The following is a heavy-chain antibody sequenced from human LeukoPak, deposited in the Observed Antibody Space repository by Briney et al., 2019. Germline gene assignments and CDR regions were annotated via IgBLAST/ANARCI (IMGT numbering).Heavy chain of an antibody. V-gene: IGHV4-39*07. Sequence: PSETLSLTCTVSGGSISSSSYYWGWIRQPPGKGLEWIGSIYYSGSTNYNPSLKSRVTISVDTSKNQFSLKLSSVTAADTAVYYCARWRDENYDFWSGYYAFDYWGQGTLVTVSS. D-gene: IGHD3-3*01. CDR2: IYYSGST. CDR3: ARWRDENYDFWSGYYAFDY. J-gene: IGHJ4*02. CDR1: GGSISSSSYY.